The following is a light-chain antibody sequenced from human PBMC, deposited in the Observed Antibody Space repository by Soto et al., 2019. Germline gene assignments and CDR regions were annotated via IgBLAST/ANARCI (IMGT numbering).Light chain of an antibody. J-gene: IGKJ1*01. CDR1: QSVSSSY. V-gene: IGKV3D-20*02. CDR3: QRHPNQLPWA. Sequence: TLLTHSPDTLSFSPVEIATLSCSASQSVSSSYLAWYPQKPGQAPRILIYGASTRATGIASRFSLSASGTEFTHNSLGEKSGNRVLYHSQRHPNQLPWAIAQGTKVDIK. CDR2: GAS.